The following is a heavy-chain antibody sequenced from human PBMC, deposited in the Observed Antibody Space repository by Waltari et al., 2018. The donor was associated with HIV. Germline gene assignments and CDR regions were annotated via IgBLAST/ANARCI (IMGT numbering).Heavy chain of an antibody. CDR1: GGSISSYNW. CDR2: MYHSVLT. D-gene: IGHD4-17*01. J-gene: IGHJ5*02. V-gene: IGHV4-4*02. CDR3: VRVMSGDYRSSWIDP. Sequence: QVQLQESGPGLLEPSETLSLTCAVSGGSISSYNWWTWVRPAPGKGLEWIGEMYHSVLTKYNPSRKSRVTISIDKSKKQFSLRLTSVTAADTAVYYCVRVMSGDYRSSWIDPWGRGTLVTVSS.